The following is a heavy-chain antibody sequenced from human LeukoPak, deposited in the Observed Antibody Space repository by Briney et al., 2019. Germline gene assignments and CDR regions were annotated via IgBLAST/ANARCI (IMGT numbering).Heavy chain of an antibody. CDR3: ARDYPLGDYSNY. CDR2: ISWNSGSI. D-gene: IGHD4-4*01. Sequence: GGSLRLSCAASGFTFDDYAMPWVRQAPGKGLEWVSGISWNSGSIGYADSVKGRFTISRDNAKNSLYLQMNSLRAEDTAVYYCARDYPLGDYSNYWGQGTLVTVSP. CDR1: GFTFDDYA. V-gene: IGHV3-9*01. J-gene: IGHJ4*02.